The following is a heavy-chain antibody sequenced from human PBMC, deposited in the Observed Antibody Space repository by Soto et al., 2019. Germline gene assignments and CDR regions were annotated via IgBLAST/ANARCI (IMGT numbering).Heavy chain of an antibody. CDR2: ISYGGSNK. J-gene: IGHJ5*02. CDR1: GFTFSSYG. CDR3: AKDSLAFIYYGGNSGASWFDP. V-gene: IGHV3-30*18. Sequence: GGSLRLSCAASGFTFSSYGMHWVRQAPGKGLEWVAVISYGGSNKYYADSVKGRFTISRDNSKNTLYLQMNSLRAEDTAVYYCAKDSLAFIYYGGNSGASWFDPWGQGTLVTVSS. D-gene: IGHD4-17*01.